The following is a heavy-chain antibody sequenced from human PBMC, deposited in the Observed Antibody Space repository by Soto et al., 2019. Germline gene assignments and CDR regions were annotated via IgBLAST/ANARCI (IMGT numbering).Heavy chain of an antibody. CDR3: AKDINLGWLVLNYFDY. V-gene: IGHV3-23*01. CDR2: ISGSGGST. D-gene: IGHD6-19*01. CDR1: GFTFSSYA. Sequence: EVQLLESGGGLVQPGGSLRLSCAASGFTFSSYAMSWVRQAPGKGLEWVSAISGSGGSTYYADSVKGRFTISRDNSKHTLYLQMNSLRAEDTSVYYCAKDINLGWLVLNYFDYWGQGTLVTVSS. J-gene: IGHJ4*02.